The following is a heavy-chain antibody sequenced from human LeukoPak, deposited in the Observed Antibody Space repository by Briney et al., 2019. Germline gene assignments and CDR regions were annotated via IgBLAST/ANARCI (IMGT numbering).Heavy chain of an antibody. Sequence: PSETLSLTCTVSGGSISSGDYYWSWIRQPPGKGLEWIGYIYYSGSTYYNPSLKSRVTISVDTSKNQFSLKLSSVTAADTAVYYCARKLWFGEGGDYWGQGTLVTVSS. CDR1: GGSISSGDYY. CDR2: IYYSGST. V-gene: IGHV4-30-4*01. CDR3: ARKLWFGEGGDY. D-gene: IGHD3-10*01. J-gene: IGHJ4*02.